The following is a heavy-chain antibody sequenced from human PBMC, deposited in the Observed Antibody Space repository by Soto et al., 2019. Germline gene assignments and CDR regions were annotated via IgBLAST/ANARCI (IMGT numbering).Heavy chain of an antibody. CDR2: INSDGSGT. V-gene: IGHV3-74*01. J-gene: IGHJ6*02. CDR3: TRDCRTIQTRFFSAMDV. Sequence: PGGSLRLSCVASGFTFSNYWMHWVRQAPGKGLVWVSRINSDGSGTSYADSVRGRFTISRDNAKNTLYLQMNSLRVEDTALFYCTRDCRTIQTRFFSAMDVWGQGTTVTVSS. CDR1: GFTFSNYW. D-gene: IGHD3-10*01.